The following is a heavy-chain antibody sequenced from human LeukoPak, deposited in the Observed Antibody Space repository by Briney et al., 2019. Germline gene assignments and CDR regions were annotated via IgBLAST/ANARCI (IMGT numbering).Heavy chain of an antibody. Sequence: PGGSLRLSSAASGFTFSGYSMNWVRQGPGKGLERVSSISTTSDYIHYADSLKGRVAISRDNGKNSLYLQMNSLKAEDTAIYYCARGGIYSQGFDDWGQGSLVTVSS. CDR3: ARGGIYSQGFDD. CDR1: GFTFSGYS. D-gene: IGHD6-13*01. J-gene: IGHJ4*02. CDR2: ISTTSDYI. V-gene: IGHV3-21*01.